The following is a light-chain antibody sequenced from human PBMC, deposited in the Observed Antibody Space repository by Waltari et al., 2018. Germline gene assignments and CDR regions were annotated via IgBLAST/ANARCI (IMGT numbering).Light chain of an antibody. CDR3: QQFDLSGVYT. Sequence: LTQSPGTLSLSPGDTATPSCRASQTVSNDFLAWYQQRPGQPPRRLIYSTSTRATGIPDRFSGHGSGTDFTLTINELEPEDFAVYYCQQFDLSGVYTFGQGTKLELK. CDR1: QTVSNDF. J-gene: IGKJ2*01. CDR2: STS. V-gene: IGKV3-20*01.